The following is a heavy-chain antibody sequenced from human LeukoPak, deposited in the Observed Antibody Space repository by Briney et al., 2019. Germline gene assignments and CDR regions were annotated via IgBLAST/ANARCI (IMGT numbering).Heavy chain of an antibody. Sequence: PGGSLRLSCAASGFTFSSYAMSWVRQAPGKGLEWVAGISAAGGSTYYADSVKGRFTISRDNSKNMLYLQLNSLRAEDTAVYYCAKGDPPTYYDILTGQDYWGQVTLVTVSS. D-gene: IGHD3-9*01. CDR2: ISAAGGST. CDR3: AKGDPPTYYDILTGQDY. CDR1: GFTFSSYA. J-gene: IGHJ4*02. V-gene: IGHV3-23*01.